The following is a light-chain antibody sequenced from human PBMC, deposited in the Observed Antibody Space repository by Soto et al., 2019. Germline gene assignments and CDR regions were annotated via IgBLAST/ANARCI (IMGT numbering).Light chain of an antibody. V-gene: IGLV2-14*01. Sequence: LTQPASVSGSRGQSITISCTGTSSDVGGYNYVSWYQQHPGKAPKLMIYEVSNRPSGVSNRFSGSKSGNTASLTISGLQAEDEADYYCSSYTSSSTRVFGTGTKVTVL. CDR3: SSYTSSSTRV. CDR1: SSDVGGYNY. J-gene: IGLJ1*01. CDR2: EVS.